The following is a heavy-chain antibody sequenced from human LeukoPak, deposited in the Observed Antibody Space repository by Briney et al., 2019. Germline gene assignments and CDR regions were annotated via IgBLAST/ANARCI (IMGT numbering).Heavy chain of an antibody. V-gene: IGHV3-21*01. CDR1: GCTFSGYS. Sequence: GGSLRLSCAASGCTFSGYSMNWVRQAPGKGLEWVSSISSSSTYIYYADSVKGRFTISRDNAKNSLYLQMNSLRAEDTAVYYCARPARAYCGGDCPIDYWGQGTLVTVSS. CDR3: ARPARAYCGGDCPIDY. J-gene: IGHJ4*02. D-gene: IGHD2-21*01. CDR2: ISSSSTYI.